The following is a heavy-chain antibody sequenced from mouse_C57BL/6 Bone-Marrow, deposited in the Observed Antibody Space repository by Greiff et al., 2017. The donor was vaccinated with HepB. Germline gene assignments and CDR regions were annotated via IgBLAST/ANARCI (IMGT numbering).Heavy chain of an antibody. CDR2: IDPENGDT. Sequence: VQLQQSGAELVRPGASVKLSCTASGFNIKDDYMHWVKQRPEQGLEWIGWIDPENGDTEYASKFQGKVTITADTSSNTAYLQLSSLTSEDTAVYYCTTKGFDYWGQGTTLTVSS. CDR3: TTKGFDY. CDR1: GFNIKDDY. V-gene: IGHV14-4*01. J-gene: IGHJ2*01.